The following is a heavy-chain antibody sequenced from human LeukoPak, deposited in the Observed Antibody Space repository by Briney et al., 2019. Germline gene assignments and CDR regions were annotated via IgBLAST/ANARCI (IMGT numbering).Heavy chain of an antibody. Sequence: PGGSLRLSCAASGFTFSTYNMNWVRQAPGKGLEWVSFISSDSRIIYYADSVKGRFTISRDYAKNSLYLQMNSLRDEDTAVYYCARTDLWFGESDKGSFDYWGQGTLVTVSS. V-gene: IGHV3-48*02. CDR3: ARTDLWFGESDKGSFDY. CDR2: ISSDSRII. CDR1: GFTFSTYN. J-gene: IGHJ4*02. D-gene: IGHD3-10*01.